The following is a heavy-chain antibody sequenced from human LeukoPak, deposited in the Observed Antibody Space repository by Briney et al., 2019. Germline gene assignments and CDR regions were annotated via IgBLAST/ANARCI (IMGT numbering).Heavy chain of an antibody. CDR2: ISNDGTNK. CDR3: ARDWARGDSYYVDY. J-gene: IGHJ4*02. D-gene: IGHD2-21*02. V-gene: IGHV3-30*03. Sequence: GGSLRLSCAASGFSFSGYGMRWVRRAPGKGLECVALISNDGTNKYYADSVKGRFTISRDNSKNTLYLQMDSLRTEDTAVYYCARDWARGDSYYVDYWGQGTLVTVSS. CDR1: GFSFSGYG.